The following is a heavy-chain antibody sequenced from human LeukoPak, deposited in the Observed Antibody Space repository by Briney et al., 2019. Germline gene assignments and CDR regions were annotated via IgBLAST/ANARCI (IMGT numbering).Heavy chain of an antibody. J-gene: IGHJ6*03. CDR1: GFTFSSYG. CDR2: IRYDGSNK. CDR3: AKDRGYYYYYMDV. Sequence: GGSLRLSCAASGFTFSSYGMHWVRQAPGKGLEWVAFIRYDGSNKYYADSVKGRFTISRDNSKNTLYLQMNSLRAEDTAVYYCAKDRGYYYYYMDVWGKGTTVTVSS. V-gene: IGHV3-30*02.